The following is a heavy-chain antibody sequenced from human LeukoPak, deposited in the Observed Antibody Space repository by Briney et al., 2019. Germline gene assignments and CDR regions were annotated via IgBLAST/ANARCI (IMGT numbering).Heavy chain of an antibody. Sequence: GGSLRLSCAASGFTFSSYEMNWVRQAPGKGLEWVANIQQDGSEQYYVDSVKGRFTISRDDAKNSLYLQMNSLRAGDTAVYYCVTGPLDYWGQGTLVTVSS. D-gene: IGHD3-10*01. CDR2: IQQDGSEQ. V-gene: IGHV3-7*01. J-gene: IGHJ4*02. CDR3: VTGPLDY. CDR1: GFTFSSYE.